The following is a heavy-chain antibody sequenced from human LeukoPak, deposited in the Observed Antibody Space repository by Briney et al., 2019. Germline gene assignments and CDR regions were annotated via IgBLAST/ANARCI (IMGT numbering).Heavy chain of an antibody. CDR2: IVVGSGNT. J-gene: IGHJ4*02. Sequence: GTSVTVSCKASGFTFTSSAVQWVRQARGQRLEWIGWIVVGSGNTNYAQKFQERVTITRDMSTSTAYMELSSLRSEDTAVYYCAADLSPIFGVVMLDYWGQGTLVTVSS. CDR1: GFTFTSSA. V-gene: IGHV1-58*01. D-gene: IGHD3-3*02. CDR3: AADLSPIFGVVMLDY.